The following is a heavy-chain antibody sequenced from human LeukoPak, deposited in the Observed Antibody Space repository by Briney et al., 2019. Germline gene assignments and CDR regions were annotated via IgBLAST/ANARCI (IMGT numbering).Heavy chain of an antibody. CDR3: ARPAYRGSYYDAFDI. Sequence: PSETLSLTCTVAGGSISSSSYDWGWIRQPRGKGLEWIGSIYYSGSTYYNPSLKSRVTISVDTSKNKFSLKLNSVTAADTAVYYCARPAYRGSYYDAFDIWGQGTMVTVSS. J-gene: IGHJ3*02. CDR1: GGSISSSSYD. CDR2: IYYSGST. D-gene: IGHD1-26*01. V-gene: IGHV4-39*01.